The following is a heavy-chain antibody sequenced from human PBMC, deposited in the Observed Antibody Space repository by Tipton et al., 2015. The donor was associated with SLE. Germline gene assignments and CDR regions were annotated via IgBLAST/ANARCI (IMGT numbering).Heavy chain of an antibody. CDR1: DYTFTSYD. CDR2: VSAYSGNT. Sequence: QSGAEVKKPGASVKVSCKASDYTFTSYDITWVRQAPGQGLEWMGWVSAYSGNTNSAQNLQGRVTMTTDTSTSTAYMELRSLRSDDTAVYYCARRTPETRGYYYYMDVWGKGTTVTVSS. J-gene: IGHJ6*03. D-gene: IGHD1-14*01. CDR3: ARRTPETRGYYYYMDV. V-gene: IGHV1-18*01.